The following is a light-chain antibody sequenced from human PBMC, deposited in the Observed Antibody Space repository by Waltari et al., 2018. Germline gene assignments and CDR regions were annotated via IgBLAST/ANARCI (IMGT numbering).Light chain of an antibody. CDR1: NIGRKS. CDR2: RDD. J-gene: IGLJ2*01. CDR3: QVWDSGSVV. Sequence: SYELTQPLSVSVAMVQAATITSRGDNIGRKSVHWYQQKPGQAPVLVIYRDDNRPSGIPERFSGSNSGDTATLTISSAQAGDEADYYCQVWDSGSVVFGGGTKLTVL. V-gene: IGLV3-9*01.